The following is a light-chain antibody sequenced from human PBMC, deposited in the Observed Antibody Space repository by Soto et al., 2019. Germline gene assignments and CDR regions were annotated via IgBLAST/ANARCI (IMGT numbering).Light chain of an antibody. J-gene: IGLJ2*01. Sequence: QSVLTQPPSVSGAPGQSVTISCIGSGSNIGAGYDVHWYQQLPGTAPKLLIYGNSNRPSGVPDRFSGSKSGTSASLAITGLQAEDEADYYCQSYDSSLSGSVFGGGTKLTVL. V-gene: IGLV1-40*01. CDR3: QSYDSSLSGSV. CDR2: GNS. CDR1: GSNIGAGYD.